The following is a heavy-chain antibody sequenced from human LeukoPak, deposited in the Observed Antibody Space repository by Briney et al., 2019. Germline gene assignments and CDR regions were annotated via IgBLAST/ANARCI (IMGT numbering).Heavy chain of an antibody. V-gene: IGHV3-23*01. CDR3: AKAYDSSGLDDAFDI. Sequence: GGSLRLSCAASGFSFSNYNMNWVRQAPGKGLEWVSAISGGGGSTYYADSVKGRFTISRDNSKNTLYLQMNSLRAEDTAVYYCAKAYDSSGLDDAFDIWGQGTMVTVSS. CDR1: GFSFSNYN. CDR2: ISGGGGST. J-gene: IGHJ3*02. D-gene: IGHD3-22*01.